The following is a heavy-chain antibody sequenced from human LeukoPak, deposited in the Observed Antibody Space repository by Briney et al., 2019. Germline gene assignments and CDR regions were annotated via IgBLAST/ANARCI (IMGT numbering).Heavy chain of an antibody. CDR1: GFTFSSYE. D-gene: IGHD3-22*01. J-gene: IGHJ4*02. Sequence: PGGSLRLSXAASGFTFSSYEMNWVRQAPGKGLEWVSYISSSGSTIYYADSVKGRFTISRDNAKNSLYLQMNSLRAEDTAVYYCAITYYYDSSADTGDYWGQGTLVTVSS. V-gene: IGHV3-48*03. CDR2: ISSSGSTI. CDR3: AITYYYDSSADTGDY.